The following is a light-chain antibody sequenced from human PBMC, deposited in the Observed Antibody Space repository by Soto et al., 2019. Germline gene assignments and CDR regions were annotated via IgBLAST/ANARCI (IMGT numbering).Light chain of an antibody. J-gene: IGLJ1*01. CDR1: SSNIGDNF. CDR3: ATWDDSLIRYI. Sequence: QSVLTQPPSASGTPGQRVTISCSGSSSNIGDNFVCWYQHLPGSAPKLLIHRNSLRPSGVPDRFSGSESGTSASLAITGLRSEDEAEYYCATWDDSLIRYIFGTGTKLTVL. CDR2: RNS. V-gene: IGLV1-47*01.